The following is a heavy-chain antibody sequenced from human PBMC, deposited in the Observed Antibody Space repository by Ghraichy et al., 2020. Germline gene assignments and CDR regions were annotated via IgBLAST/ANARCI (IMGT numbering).Heavy chain of an antibody. V-gene: IGHV3-23*01. CDR3: AKDPLGYCSSTSCSRFDF. J-gene: IGHJ4*02. CDR1: GFTFSRHA. D-gene: IGHD2-2*01. Sequence: GESLNISCAASGFTFSRHALNWVRQAPGKGLEWVSAVNGNGDDTYYADSVKGRFTISRDNSKNILYLQMNSLRPEDTAVYYCAKDPLGYCSSTSCSRFDFWGQGTLVTVSS. CDR2: VNGNGDDT.